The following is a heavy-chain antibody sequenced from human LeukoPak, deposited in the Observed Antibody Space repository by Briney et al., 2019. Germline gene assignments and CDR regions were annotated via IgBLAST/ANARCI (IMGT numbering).Heavy chain of an antibody. D-gene: IGHD3-22*01. J-gene: IGHJ4*02. CDR2: IIAIFGTA. Sequence: SVKVSCKASGGTFSSYAISWVRQAPGQGLEWMGGIIAIFGTANYAQKFQGRVTITTDESTSTAYMELSSLRSEDTAVYYCATREYDSSGYYFFDYWGQGTLVTASS. CDR1: GGTFSSYA. CDR3: ATREYDSSGYYFFDY. V-gene: IGHV1-69*05.